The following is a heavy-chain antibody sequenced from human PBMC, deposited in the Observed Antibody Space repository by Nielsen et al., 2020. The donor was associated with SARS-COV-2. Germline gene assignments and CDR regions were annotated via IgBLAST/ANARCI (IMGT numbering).Heavy chain of an antibody. V-gene: IGHV4-34*10. CDR3: VNGGRYSDGWSLWY. Sequence: SETLSLTCGVPRRSLTGYPWTWLRQPPGKGLEWLGEINQSGRTKTTPSLRSRLTMSVDTSRNQFSLRLTAVTAADTAMYYCVNGGRYSDGWSLWYWDKGSLVTVSS. CDR2: INQSGRT. J-gene: IGHJ4*02. CDR1: RRSLTGYP. D-gene: IGHD5-12*01.